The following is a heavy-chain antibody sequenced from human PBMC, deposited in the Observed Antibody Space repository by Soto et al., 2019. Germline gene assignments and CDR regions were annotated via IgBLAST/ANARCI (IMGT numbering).Heavy chain of an antibody. V-gene: IGHV3-30*18. D-gene: IGHD3-22*01. J-gene: IGHJ6*02. CDR1: GFTFSSYG. Sequence: QVQLMESGGSVLQPGRSLRLSCAASGFTFSSYGMHWVRQAPGKGLEWVTIISNDGSIQYYGDSVKGRCTVSRDNSKNPLFLEMNSLTAEDTATYYCAKDRRDSSGTCSRCFGMDVWGQGTTVTVSS. CDR2: ISNDGSIQ. CDR3: AKDRRDSSGTCSRCFGMDV.